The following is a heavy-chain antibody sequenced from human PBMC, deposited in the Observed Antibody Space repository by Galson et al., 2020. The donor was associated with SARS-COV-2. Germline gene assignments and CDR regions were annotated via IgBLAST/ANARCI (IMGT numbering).Heavy chain of an antibody. D-gene: IGHD6-19*01. J-gene: IGHJ2*01. V-gene: IGHV4-59*13. CDR2: MYYIGST. Sequence: SETLSLICTVSGGSINNYYWSWIRQPPGKGLEWIGYMYYIGSTFFNPSLKSRVTMSLDTSKSQLSLMLTSLTAADTAIYFCARGPAGPPYWYLDVWGRGTPLTVSS. CDR3: ARGPAGPPYWYLDV. CDR1: GGSINNYY.